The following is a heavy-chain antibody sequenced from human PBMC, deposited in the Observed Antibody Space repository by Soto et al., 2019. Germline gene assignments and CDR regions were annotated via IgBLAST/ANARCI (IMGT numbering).Heavy chain of an antibody. V-gene: IGHV4-61*01. D-gene: IGHD3-10*01. Sequence: QVQLQESGPGLVKPSETLSLTCAVSGASVSSGSYYWSWIRQPPGKTLEWIGYIYYSGSTNYNPSLKSRVTISVDMSKNQFSLKLTSVTAADTAVYYCASQQESHTGSGSYLIDYWGQGTLVTVSS. J-gene: IGHJ4*02. CDR2: IYYSGST. CDR1: GASVSSGSYY. CDR3: ASQQESHTGSGSYLIDY.